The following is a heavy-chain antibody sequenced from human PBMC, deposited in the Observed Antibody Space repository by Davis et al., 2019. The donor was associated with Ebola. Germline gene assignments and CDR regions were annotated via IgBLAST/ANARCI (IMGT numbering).Heavy chain of an antibody. D-gene: IGHD3-22*01. V-gene: IGHV3-7*01. Sequence: ESLKISCAASGFTFSNYWMNWVRQAPGKGLEWIGQIKEDGSQQYYLDSLKGRFTISRDNAKNSLYLQMNSLRAEDTAVYYCARDRGWLAHDYWGRGTLVTVSS. CDR1: GFTFSNYW. CDR3: ARDRGWLAHDY. CDR2: IKEDGSQQ. J-gene: IGHJ4*02.